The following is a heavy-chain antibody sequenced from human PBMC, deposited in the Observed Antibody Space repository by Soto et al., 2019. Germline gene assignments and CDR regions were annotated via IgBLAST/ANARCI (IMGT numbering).Heavy chain of an antibody. Sequence: QVQLVQSGVEVKKPGASVKVSCKASGYTFTNYRISWVRQAPGHGLEWMGWVSGYNGETNYAQKMQGRVTMTRDTSTSTAYMELWGLRSDDTAVYYCARVESHTVTTLSSRYYYYYLDVWGQGTTVTVSS. CDR2: VSGYNGET. D-gene: IGHD4-17*01. V-gene: IGHV1-18*04. J-gene: IGHJ6*02. CDR3: ARVESHTVTTLSSRYYYYYLDV. CDR1: GYTFTNYR.